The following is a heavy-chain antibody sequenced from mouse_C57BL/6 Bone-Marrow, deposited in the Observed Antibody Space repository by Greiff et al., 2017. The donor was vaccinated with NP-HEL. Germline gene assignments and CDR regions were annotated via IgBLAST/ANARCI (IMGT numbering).Heavy chain of an antibody. D-gene: IGHD1-1*01. V-gene: IGHV5-15*01. CDR1: GFTFSDYG. J-gene: IGHJ4*01. CDR2: ISNLAYSI. CDR3: ARHEHYYGSSYEAMDY. Sequence: EVKLMESGGGLVQPGGSLKLSCAASGFTFSDYGMAWVRQAPRKGPEWVAFISNLAYSIYYADTVTGRFTISRENAKNTLYLEMSSLRSEDTAMYYCARHEHYYGSSYEAMDYWGQGTSVTVSS.